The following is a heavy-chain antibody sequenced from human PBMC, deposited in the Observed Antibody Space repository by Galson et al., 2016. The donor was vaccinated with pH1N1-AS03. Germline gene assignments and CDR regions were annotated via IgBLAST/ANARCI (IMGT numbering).Heavy chain of an antibody. V-gene: IGHV1-2*04. J-gene: IGHJ6*02. D-gene: IGHD2-2*01. Sequence: SVKVSCKASGYIFTGFYVHWVRQAPGQGLEWMGWINTDSGVTNYAQKFEAWVTMKRDTSGSTAYMALYELKSDDTAVYYCARDPRGPCTSATCPIAYYFGMDVWGQGTTVIVSS. CDR1: GYIFTGFY. CDR3: ARDPRGPCTSATCPIAYYFGMDV. CDR2: INTDSGVT.